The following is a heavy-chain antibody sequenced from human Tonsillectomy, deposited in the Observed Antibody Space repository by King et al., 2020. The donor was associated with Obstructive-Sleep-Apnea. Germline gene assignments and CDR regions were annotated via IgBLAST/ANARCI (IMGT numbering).Heavy chain of an antibody. Sequence: VQLQESGPGLVKPSQTLSLTCTVSGGSLSSGSYYWTWIRQHPRKGLEWIGYIAHSGNSYYNPSLKSRVSISGDTSKNQFSLKLSSVIAADTAVYYCVRDNSSGWYHFFDYWGQGIVVAVSS. V-gene: IGHV4-31*03. CDR1: GGSLSSGSYY. CDR2: IAHSGNS. J-gene: IGHJ4*02. CDR3: VRDNSSGWYHFFDY. D-gene: IGHD6-19*01.